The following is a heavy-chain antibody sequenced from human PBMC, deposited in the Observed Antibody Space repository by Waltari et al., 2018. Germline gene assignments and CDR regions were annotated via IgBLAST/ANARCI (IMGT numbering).Heavy chain of an antibody. CDR2: VGPEDGET. CDR3: VTALGDRSSASRPFDV. J-gene: IGHJ3*01. Sequence: EVQLLQSGTELKKPGSTVKISCQVSGYRFTDYYIHWVQQAPGKGPQWMGLVGPEDGETIYAERVQGRVTITADTSTETAFMELSSLTSDDTAVYYCVTALGDRSSASRPFDVWGLGTLITVSS. CDR1: GYRFTDYY. D-gene: IGHD3-10*01. V-gene: IGHV1-69-2*01.